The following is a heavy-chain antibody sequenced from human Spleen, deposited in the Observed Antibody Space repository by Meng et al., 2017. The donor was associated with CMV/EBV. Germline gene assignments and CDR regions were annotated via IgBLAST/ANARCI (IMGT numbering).Heavy chain of an antibody. Sequence: SETLSLTCTVSGGPIGINNYYWAWIRQPPGKGLEWIATLYYTGTTYYNPSLKSRVTILLDTSKNHFSLKLSSVTAADTAVYYCARTYIVLVPATIPYGFDYWGQGSMVTVSS. J-gene: IGHJ4*02. CDR1: GGPIGINNYY. CDR2: LYYTGTT. V-gene: IGHV4-39*07. CDR3: ARTYIVLVPATIPYGFDY. D-gene: IGHD2-2*01.